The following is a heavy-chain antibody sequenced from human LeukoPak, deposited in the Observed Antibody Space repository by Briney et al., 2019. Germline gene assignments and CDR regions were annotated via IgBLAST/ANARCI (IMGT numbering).Heavy chain of an antibody. CDR3: ARDLPGYCSGGSCYSSDY. V-gene: IGHV1-18*01. Sequence: ASVKVSCKASGYTFTSYGISWVRQAPGQGLEWMGCISAYNGNTNYAQKLQGRVTMTTDTSTSTAYMELRSLRSDYTAVYYCARDLPGYCSGGSCYSSDYWGQGTLVTVSS. D-gene: IGHD2-15*01. CDR2: ISAYNGNT. J-gene: IGHJ4*02. CDR1: GYTFTSYG.